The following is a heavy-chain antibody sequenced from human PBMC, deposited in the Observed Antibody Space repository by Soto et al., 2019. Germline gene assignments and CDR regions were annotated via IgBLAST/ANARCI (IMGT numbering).Heavy chain of an antibody. V-gene: IGHV3-53*01. J-gene: IGHJ4*02. Sequence: PGGSRRLSWVVSGFSASNIYMSCVRQAQGKGLQWVSLIYSGGNTYYAECVKGRFTISRDNSKNTLYLQMNSLRAADTAVYYCARDHRMYGNFDYWGQRTMGTVSS. D-gene: IGHD3-10*02. CDR1: GFSASNIY. CDR3: ARDHRMYGNFDY. CDR2: IYSGGNT.